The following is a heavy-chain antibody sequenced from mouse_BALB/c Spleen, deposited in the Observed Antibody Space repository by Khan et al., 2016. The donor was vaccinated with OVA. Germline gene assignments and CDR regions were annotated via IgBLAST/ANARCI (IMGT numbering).Heavy chain of an antibody. D-gene: IGHD2-2*01. CDR1: GFTFSTYG. Sequence: EVQLLETGGGLVKPGGSLKLSCSASGFTFSTYGMSWVRQTPEKRLEWVATISSGGHYTFYPDSVKGRFTISRDNAKNTLFLHMSSLRSEDTAMYYCARSLVDYHAIDYWGHGTSVTVSS. J-gene: IGHJ4*01. CDR3: ARSLVDYHAIDY. CDR2: ISSGGHYT. V-gene: IGHV5-9-3*01.